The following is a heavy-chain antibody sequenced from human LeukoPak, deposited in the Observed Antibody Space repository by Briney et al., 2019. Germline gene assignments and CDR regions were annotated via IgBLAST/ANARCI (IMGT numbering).Heavy chain of an antibody. CDR1: GFTFSPYA. J-gene: IGHJ4*02. CDR3: ARVYLERLTAGYFDH. D-gene: IGHD2-8*01. V-gene: IGHV3-30*04. Sequence: GGFLSLSCAASGFTFSPYAMNWVRQAPGKGLVWVAVISYDGRQDYYADSVNVRFTISRDNSKNTLYLQMNSLRDEDSAAYYCARVYLERLTAGYFDHWGQGTLVTVSS. CDR2: ISYDGRQD.